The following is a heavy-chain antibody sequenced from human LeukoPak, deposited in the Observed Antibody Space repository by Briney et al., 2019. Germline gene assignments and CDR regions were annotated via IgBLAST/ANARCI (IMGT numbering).Heavy chain of an antibody. CDR3: ARERGCSGGSCYSYYFDY. Sequence: PGGSLRLSCAASEFTFSSYWMSWVRQAPGKGLEWVASIKQDGSEKYYVDSVKGRFTISRDNAKNSLYLQMNSLRAEDTAVYYCARERGCSGGSCYSYYFDYWGQGTLVTVSS. J-gene: IGHJ4*02. CDR1: EFTFSSYW. CDR2: IKQDGSEK. D-gene: IGHD2-15*01. V-gene: IGHV3-7*03.